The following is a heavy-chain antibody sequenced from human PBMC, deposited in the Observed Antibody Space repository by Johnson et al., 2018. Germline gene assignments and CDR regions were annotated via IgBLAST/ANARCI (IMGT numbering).Heavy chain of an antibody. CDR2: ISYDGSNK. CDR1: GFSFRSYA. Sequence: QVQLVQSGGGVVQPGRSLRLSCAASGFSFRSYAMHWVRQAPGKGLEWVTVISYDGSNKYYADSVKGRFTISRDNSKNTLYLQMNSLRAEDTAVYYCARDFYPYYYGMDVWGQGTTVTVSS. CDR3: ARDFYPYYYGMDV. D-gene: IGHD3-3*01. V-gene: IGHV3-30*03. J-gene: IGHJ6*02.